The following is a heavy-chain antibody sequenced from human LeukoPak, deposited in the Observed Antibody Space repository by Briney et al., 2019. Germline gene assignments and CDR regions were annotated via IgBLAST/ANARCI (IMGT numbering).Heavy chain of an antibody. Sequence: PGGSLRLSCAASGFTFSSYGMHWVRQAPGKGLEWVAVIWYDGSNKHYADSVKGRFTISRDNSKNTLYLQMNSLRAEDTAVYYCAKDYYYDSSGYYVVYWGQGTLVTVSS. CDR3: AKDYYYDSSGYYVVY. CDR1: GFTFSSYG. J-gene: IGHJ4*02. D-gene: IGHD3-22*01. V-gene: IGHV3-33*06. CDR2: IWYDGSNK.